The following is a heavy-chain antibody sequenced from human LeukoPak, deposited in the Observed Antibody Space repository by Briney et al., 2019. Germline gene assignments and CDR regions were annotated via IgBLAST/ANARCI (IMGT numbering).Heavy chain of an antibody. CDR1: GFTFSSYS. CDR2: ISSSSSYI. D-gene: IGHD3-10*01. J-gene: IGHJ4*02. V-gene: IGHV3-21*01. Sequence: GGSLRLSCAASGFTFSSYSMNWVRQAPGKGLEWVSSISSSSSYIYYADSVKGRFTISRDNSKNTLYLQMNSLRAEDTAVYYCAKSSALLLWFGESRDYWGQGTLVTVSS. CDR3: AKSSALLLWFGESRDY.